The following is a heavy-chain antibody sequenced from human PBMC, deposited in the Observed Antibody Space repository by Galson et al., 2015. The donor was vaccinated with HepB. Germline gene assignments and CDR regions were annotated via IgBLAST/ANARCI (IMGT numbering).Heavy chain of an antibody. CDR2: ISSSSSYI. CDR3: ARDTPTLKPSSWYGGFNWFDP. D-gene: IGHD6-13*01. CDR1: GFTFSSYS. J-gene: IGHJ5*02. Sequence: SLRLSCAASGFTFSSYSMNWVRQAPGKGLEWVSSISSSSSYIYYADSVKGRFTISRDNAKNSLYLQMNSLRAEDTAVYYCARDTPTLKPSSWYGGFNWFDPWGQGTLVTVSS. V-gene: IGHV3-21*01.